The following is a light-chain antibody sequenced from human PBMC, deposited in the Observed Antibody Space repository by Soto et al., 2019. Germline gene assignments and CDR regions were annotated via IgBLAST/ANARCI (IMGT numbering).Light chain of an antibody. CDR2: AAS. Sequence: DIQMTQSPSSLSASVGDRVTITCRASQSISSYLNWYQQKPGKAPKLLIYAASSLQSGVPSRFSGSGSGTDFTLTISSLQPEAFATYYCQQSYSTPRGLTFGGGTKVEIK. CDR1: QSISSY. J-gene: IGKJ4*01. CDR3: QQSYSTPRGLT. V-gene: IGKV1-39*01.